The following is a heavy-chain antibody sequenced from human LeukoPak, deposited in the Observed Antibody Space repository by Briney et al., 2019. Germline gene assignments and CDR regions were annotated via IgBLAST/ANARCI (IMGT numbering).Heavy chain of an antibody. V-gene: IGHV3-33*01. D-gene: IGHD6-6*01. CDR3: ARDPVVAARPVFDS. CDR2: IWYDGSNK. Sequence: GGSLRLSCAASGFTFSTYGIHWVRQAPGKGLEWVAVIWYDGSNKYYADSVKGRFAISRDNSKNMVFLQMTSLRAEDTAVYYCARDPVVAARPVFDSWGQGTLVTVSS. CDR1: GFTFSTYG. J-gene: IGHJ4*02.